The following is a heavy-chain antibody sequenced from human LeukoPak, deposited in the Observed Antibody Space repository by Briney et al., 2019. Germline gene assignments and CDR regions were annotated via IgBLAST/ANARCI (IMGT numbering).Heavy chain of an antibody. Sequence: GGSLRLSCAASGFTFSSYAMSWVRQAPGKGLEWVSAISGSGGSTYYADSVKGRFTISRDNSKNTLYLQMNSLKTEDTAVYYCTTRTGATIAFPWYWGQGTLVTVSS. CDR1: GFTFSSYA. J-gene: IGHJ4*02. V-gene: IGHV3-23*01. CDR3: TTRTGATIAFPWY. CDR2: ISGSGGST. D-gene: IGHD1-26*01.